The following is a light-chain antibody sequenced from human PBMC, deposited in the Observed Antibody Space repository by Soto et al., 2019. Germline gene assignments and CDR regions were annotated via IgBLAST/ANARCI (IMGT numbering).Light chain of an antibody. V-gene: IGKV1-12*01. CDR1: QGISSW. CDR3: QQANSVPFT. Sequence: DIQMTQSPSSVSASVGDRVTITCRASQGISSWLVWYQQKPGKAPKLLILASSTVQSGFPSRFSASGSGTDFTLTISSLQPEDFATYYCQQANSVPFTFGGGTKVEIK. J-gene: IGKJ4*01. CDR2: ASS.